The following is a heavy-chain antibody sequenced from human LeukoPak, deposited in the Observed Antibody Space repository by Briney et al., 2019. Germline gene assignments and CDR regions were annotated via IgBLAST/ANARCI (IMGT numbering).Heavy chain of an antibody. CDR3: AELGITMIGGV. Sequence: SQTLSLTCAISGDSVSSNSAGWNWIRQSPSRGLEWLGRTYYRSKWYNDYAVSVKSRITINPDTSKNQFSLQLNSVTPDDTAVYYCAELGITMIGGVWGKGTTVTISS. CDR1: GDSVSSNSAG. J-gene: IGHJ6*04. D-gene: IGHD3-10*02. V-gene: IGHV6-1*01. CDR2: TYYRSKWYN.